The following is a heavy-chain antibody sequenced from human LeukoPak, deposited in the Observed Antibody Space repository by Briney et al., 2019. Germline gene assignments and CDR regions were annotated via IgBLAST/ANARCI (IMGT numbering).Heavy chain of an antibody. Sequence: GRSLRLSCAASGFTFDDYAMHWVRQAPGKGLEWVSGISWNSGSIGYADSVKGRFTISRDNAKNSLYLQMNSLRAEDTALYYCAKEGPYDAFDIWGQGTTVTVSS. V-gene: IGHV3-9*01. CDR3: AKEGPYDAFDI. CDR1: GFTFDDYA. J-gene: IGHJ3*02. CDR2: ISWNSGSI.